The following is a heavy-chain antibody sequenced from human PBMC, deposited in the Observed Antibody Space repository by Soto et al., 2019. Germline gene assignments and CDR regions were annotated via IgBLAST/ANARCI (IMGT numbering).Heavy chain of an antibody. J-gene: IGHJ6*02. CDR3: ASQAMDSSPFYYYGMDV. D-gene: IGHD5-18*01. CDR1: GGTFSSYA. V-gene: IGHV1-69*01. Sequence: QVQLVQSGAEVKKPGSSVKVSCKASGGTFSSYAISWVRQAPGQGLEWMGGIIPIFGTANYAQKFQGRVTITADESTSTAYMELSSLRSEDTAVYYCASQAMDSSPFYYYGMDVWGQGTTVTVSS. CDR2: IIPIFGTA.